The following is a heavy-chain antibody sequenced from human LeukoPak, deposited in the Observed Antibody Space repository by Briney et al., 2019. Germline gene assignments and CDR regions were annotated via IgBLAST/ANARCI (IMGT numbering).Heavy chain of an antibody. CDR1: GGSISSSSYY. V-gene: IGHV4-39*01. Sequence: PSETLSLTCTVPGGSISSSSYYWGWIRQPPGKGLEWIGSIYYSGSTYYNPSLKSRVTISVDTSKNQFSLKLSSVTAADTAVYYCARRYDYIWGSYRDFDYWGQGTLVTVSS. D-gene: IGHD3-16*02. CDR3: ARRYDYIWGSYRDFDY. J-gene: IGHJ4*02. CDR2: IYYSGST.